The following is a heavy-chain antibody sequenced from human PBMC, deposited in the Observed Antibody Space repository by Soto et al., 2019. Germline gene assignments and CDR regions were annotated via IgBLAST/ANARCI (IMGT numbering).Heavy chain of an antibody. CDR2: FDPEDGET. J-gene: IGHJ4*02. V-gene: IGHV1-24*01. Sequence: GTPAKPSCKVSGYTLTELSMHWVRQAHGKGLEWMGGFDPEDGETIYAQKFQGRVTMTEDTSTDTAYMELSSLRSEDTAVYYCATDLTGAFILTGHYWGQGTLVTVSS. D-gene: IGHD3-9*01. CDR3: ATDLTGAFILTGHY. CDR1: GYTLTELS.